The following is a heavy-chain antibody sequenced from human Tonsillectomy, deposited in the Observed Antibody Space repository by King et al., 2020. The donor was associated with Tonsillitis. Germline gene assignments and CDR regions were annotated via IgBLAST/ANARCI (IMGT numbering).Heavy chain of an antibody. Sequence: VQLQQWGAGLLKPSETLSLTCAVYGGSFSGYYWSWIRQPPGKGLEWIGEINHSGSTNYNPSLKSRVTISVDTSKNQFSLKLSSVTAADTAVYYCARRRGYSSGWYPFDYWGQGTLVTVSS. CDR1: GGSFSGYY. V-gene: IGHV4-34*01. CDR3: ARRRGYSSGWYPFDY. CDR2: INHSGST. J-gene: IGHJ4*02. D-gene: IGHD6-19*01.